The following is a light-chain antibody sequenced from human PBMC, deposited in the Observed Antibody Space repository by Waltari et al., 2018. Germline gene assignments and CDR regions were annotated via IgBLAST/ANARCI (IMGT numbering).Light chain of an antibody. CDR3: ATWDDSLNAWV. CDR2: TSY. CDR1: RSNIGSDT. Sequence: QSVLTQPPSASGTPGQRVTISCSGSRSNIGSDTVTWYQKLPGTAPKLLIHTSYQRPSGVPDQFSGSKSGTSASLTISVLQSEDEADYYCATWDDSLNAWVFGGGTKLTVL. V-gene: IGLV1-44*01. J-gene: IGLJ3*02.